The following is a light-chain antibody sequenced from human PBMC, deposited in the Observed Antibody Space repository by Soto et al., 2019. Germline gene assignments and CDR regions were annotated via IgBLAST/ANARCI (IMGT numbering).Light chain of an antibody. CDR3: QQYNNWPRAT. CDR2: GAS. Sequence: EIELTQSPGTLSLSPGERATLSCRASQSVSSRYLAWYQQKPGQAPRLIIYGASSRATGIPARFSGSGSGTDFTLTISSLEPEDFAVYYCQQYNNWPRATFGGGTKVDIK. J-gene: IGKJ4*01. CDR1: QSVSSRY. V-gene: IGKV3-20*01.